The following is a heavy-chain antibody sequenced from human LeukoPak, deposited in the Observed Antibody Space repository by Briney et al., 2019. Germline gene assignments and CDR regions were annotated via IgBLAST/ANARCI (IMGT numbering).Heavy chain of an antibody. D-gene: IGHD3-10*01. J-gene: IGHJ3*02. CDR1: GSSFTSYW. CDR2: IDPSDSYT. CDR3: ARLPGLLYYYGSGDACDI. V-gene: IGHV5-10-1*01. Sequence: GESLKISCKGSGSSFTSYWISWVRQMPGKGLEWMGRIDPSDSYTNYSPSFQGHVTISADKSISTAYLQWGSLKASDTAMYYCARLPGLLYYYGSGDACDIWGQGTMVTVSS.